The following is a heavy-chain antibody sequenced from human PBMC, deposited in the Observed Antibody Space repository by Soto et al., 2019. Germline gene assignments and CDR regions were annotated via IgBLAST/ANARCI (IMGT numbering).Heavy chain of an antibody. CDR1: GFIVSSKY. Sequence: EVQMVETGGSLSQPGRSLRLSCAVSGFIVSSKYMTWVREAPGKGLEWVSVIYTGGSTHYADSARGRFTISRDSSKNTLYLQMNSLRAEDAAVYYCTTYTGYGMDVWGQGTTVTVSS. V-gene: IGHV3-53*02. J-gene: IGHJ6*02. CDR2: IYTGGST. CDR3: TTYTGYGMDV. D-gene: IGHD3-16*01.